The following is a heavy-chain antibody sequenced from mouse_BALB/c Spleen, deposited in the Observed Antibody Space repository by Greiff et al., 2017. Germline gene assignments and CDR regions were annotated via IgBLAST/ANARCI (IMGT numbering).Heavy chain of an antibody. V-gene: IGHV5-9-4*01. CDR3: ARNGNYDAHFDY. CDR1: GFTFSSYA. CDR2: ISSGGSYT. D-gene: IGHD2-1*01. J-gene: IGHJ2*01. Sequence: DVKLVESGGGLVKPGGSLKLSCAASGFTFSSYAMSWVRQSPEKRLEWVAEISSGGSYTYYPDTVTGRFTISRDNAKNTLYLEMSSLRSEDTAMYYCARNGNYDAHFDYWGQGTTLTVSS.